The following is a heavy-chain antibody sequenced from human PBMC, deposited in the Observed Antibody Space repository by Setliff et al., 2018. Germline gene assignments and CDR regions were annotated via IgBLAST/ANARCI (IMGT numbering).Heavy chain of an antibody. CDR3: VRDRAAIVVGPPTAAFDI. D-gene: IGHD2-2*01. CDR2: ISGYNGYT. V-gene: IGHV1-18*01. Sequence: NVSCKAFGYTFAKYGTSWVRQAPGQGLEWVGWISGYNGYTVYAQKLQGRVTLTTDTSTGTAYMEVRSLRSDDTAQYYCVRDRAAIVVGPPTAAFDIWGQGTMVTVSS. CDR1: GYTFAKYG. J-gene: IGHJ3*02.